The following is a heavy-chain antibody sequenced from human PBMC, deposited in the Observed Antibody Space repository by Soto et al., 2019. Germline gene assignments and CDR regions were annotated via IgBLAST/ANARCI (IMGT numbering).Heavy chain of an antibody. CDR2: FDGEDGQT. Sequence: ASVKVACKVSGYSFTEVSMHWVRQTPEKGLEWMGSFDGEDGQTMYAQKFQGRVTMTEDTSADTAYMELSSLRSDDTAVYYCGIPGAPGHLDYWGQGSWVTVS. D-gene: IGHD3-10*01. J-gene: IGHJ4*02. CDR1: GYSFTEVS. CDR3: GIPGAPGHLDY. V-gene: IGHV1-24*01.